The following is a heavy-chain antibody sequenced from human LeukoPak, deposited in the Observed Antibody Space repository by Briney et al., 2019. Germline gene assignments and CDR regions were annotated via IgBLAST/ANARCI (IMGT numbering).Heavy chain of an antibody. CDR2: IRYDGSNK. V-gene: IGHV3-30*02. J-gene: IGHJ5*02. CDR3: AKDKTPATRPGVINVFDP. D-gene: IGHD3-10*01. CDR1: GFTFSSYG. Sequence: GGSLRLSCAASGFTFSSYGMHWVRQAPGKGLGWVAVIRYDGSNKCYADSVKGRFTISRDNSKNTLYLQMNSLRAEDTAVYYCAKDKTPATRPGVINVFDPWGQGTLVTVSS.